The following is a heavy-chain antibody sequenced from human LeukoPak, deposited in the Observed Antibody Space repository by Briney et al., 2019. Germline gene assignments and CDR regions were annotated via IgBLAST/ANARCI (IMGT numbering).Heavy chain of an antibody. J-gene: IGHJ4*02. V-gene: IGHV3-11*03. Sequence: PGGSLRLSCAASGFIFSDYYMSWIRQAPGKGLEWISYISSSSSYTSYADSVKGRFTISRDNAKNSLYLQMNSLRAEDTAVYYCARHQLNFDYWGQGILVTVSS. CDR1: GFIFSDYY. CDR3: ARHQLNFDY. D-gene: IGHD1-1*01. CDR2: ISSSSSYT.